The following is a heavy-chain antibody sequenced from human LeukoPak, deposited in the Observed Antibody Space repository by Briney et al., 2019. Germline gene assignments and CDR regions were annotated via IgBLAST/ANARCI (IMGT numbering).Heavy chain of an antibody. Sequence: GGSLRLSCAASGFTFSSYSMNWVRQAPGKGLEWVSSISSSSSYIYYADSVKGRFTISRDNAKNSLYLQMNSLRAEDTAVYYCARGSGGYYDSSGYQSGDYWGQGTLVTVSS. CDR3: ARGSGGYYDSSGYQSGDY. V-gene: IGHV3-21*01. D-gene: IGHD3-22*01. CDR2: ISSSSSYI. J-gene: IGHJ4*02. CDR1: GFTFSSYS.